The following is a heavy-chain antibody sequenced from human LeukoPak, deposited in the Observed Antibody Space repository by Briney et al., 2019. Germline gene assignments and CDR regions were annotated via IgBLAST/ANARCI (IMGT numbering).Heavy chain of an antibody. V-gene: IGHV4-38-2*02. D-gene: IGHD1-7*01. CDR1: GYSISSGYY. CDR3: ARKVYNWNYWFDP. CDR2: IYHSGST. Sequence: SETLSLTCTVSGYSISSGYYWGWIRQSPGKGLEWIGSIYHSGSTYYNPSLKSRVTISVDTSKNQFSLKLSPVTAADTAVYYCARKVYNWNYWFDPWGQGTLVTVSS. J-gene: IGHJ5*02.